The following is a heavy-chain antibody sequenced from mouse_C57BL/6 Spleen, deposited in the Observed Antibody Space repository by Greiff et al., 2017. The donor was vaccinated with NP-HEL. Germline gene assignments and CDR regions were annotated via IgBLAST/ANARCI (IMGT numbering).Heavy chain of an antibody. CDR1: GYAFSSYW. D-gene: IGHD3-2*01. CDR2: IYPGDGDT. CDR3: ARKLDSFAWFAY. V-gene: IGHV1-80*01. Sequence: QVQLKQSGAELVKPGASVKISCKASGYAFSSYWMNWVKQRPGKGLEWIGQIYPGDGDTNYTGKFKGKATLTADKSSSTAYMQLSSLTSEDSAVYFCARKLDSFAWFAYWGQGTLVTVSA. J-gene: IGHJ3*01.